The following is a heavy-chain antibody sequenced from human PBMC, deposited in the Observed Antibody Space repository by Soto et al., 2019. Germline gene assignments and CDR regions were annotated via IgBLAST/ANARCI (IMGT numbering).Heavy chain of an antibody. V-gene: IGHV3-15*07. CDR2: IKSKTDGGTT. CDR3: ITDFGPLWFGELLLPWLDY. Sequence: PGGSLRLSCAASGFTFSNAWMNWVRQAPGKGLEWVGRIKSKTDGGTTDYAAPVKGRFTISRDDSKNTLYLQMNSLKTEDTAVYFCITDFGPLWFGELLLPWLDYWGQGTLVTVSS. D-gene: IGHD3-10*01. CDR1: GFTFSNAW. J-gene: IGHJ4*02.